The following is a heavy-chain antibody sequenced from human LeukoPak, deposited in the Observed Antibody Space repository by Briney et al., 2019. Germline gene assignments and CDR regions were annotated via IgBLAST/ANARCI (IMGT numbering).Heavy chain of an antibody. J-gene: IGHJ4*02. D-gene: IGHD4-17*01. Sequence: PSETLSLTCTVSGGSISSSSYYWGWIRQPPGKGLEWIGSIYYSGSTYYNPSLKSRVTISVDTSKNQFSLKLSSVTAADTAVYYCARTGYGDYPNRYYFDYWGQGTLVTVSS. CDR2: IYYSGST. CDR3: ARTGYGDYPNRYYFDY. V-gene: IGHV4-39*07. CDR1: GGSISSSSYY.